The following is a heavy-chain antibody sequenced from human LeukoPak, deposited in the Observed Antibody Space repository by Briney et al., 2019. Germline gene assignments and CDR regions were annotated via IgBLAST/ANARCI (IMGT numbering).Heavy chain of an antibody. CDR1: GGSISSYY. CDR2: IYTSGST. J-gene: IGHJ3*02. CDR3: ARARHPSITIFGVVTNDAFDI. V-gene: IGHV4-4*07. D-gene: IGHD3-3*01. Sequence: PSETLSLTCTVSGGSISSYYWSWIRQPAGKGLEWIGRIYTSGSTNYNPSLKSRVTMSLDTSKNQFSLNLSSVTAADTAVYYCARARHPSITIFGVVTNDAFDIWGQGTMVTVSS.